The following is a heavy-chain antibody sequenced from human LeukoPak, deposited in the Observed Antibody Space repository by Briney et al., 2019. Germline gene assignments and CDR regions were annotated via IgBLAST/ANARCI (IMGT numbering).Heavy chain of an antibody. D-gene: IGHD6-19*01. Sequence: ASVKVSCKASGYTFTSYGISWVRQAPGQGLEWMGWISAYNGNTNYAQKLQGRVTMTTDTSTSTAYMELSRLRSDDTAVYYCARDRSSGWYDGSSVYVPNWFDPWGQGTLVTVSS. CDR2: ISAYNGNT. CDR1: GYTFTSYG. J-gene: IGHJ5*02. V-gene: IGHV1-18*01. CDR3: ARDRSSGWYDGSSVYVPNWFDP.